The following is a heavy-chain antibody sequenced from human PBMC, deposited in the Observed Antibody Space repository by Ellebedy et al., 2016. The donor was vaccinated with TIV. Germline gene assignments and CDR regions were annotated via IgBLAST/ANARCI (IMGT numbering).Heavy chain of an antibody. CDR2: ISSSSSYT. CDR3: AASYSPSNAFDI. D-gene: IGHD1-26*01. Sequence: GGSLRLSXAASGFTFSDYYMSWIRQAPGKGLEWVSYISSSSSYTNYADSVKGRFTISRDNAKNSLYLQMNSLRAEDTAVYYCAASYSPSNAFDIWGQGTMVTVSS. V-gene: IGHV3-11*03. J-gene: IGHJ3*02. CDR1: GFTFSDYY.